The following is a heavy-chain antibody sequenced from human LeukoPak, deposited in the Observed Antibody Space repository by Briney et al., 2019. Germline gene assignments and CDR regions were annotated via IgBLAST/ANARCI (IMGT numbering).Heavy chain of an antibody. J-gene: IGHJ4*02. D-gene: IGHD1-26*01. CDR2: IYSGGST. V-gene: IGHV3-53*01. Sequence: GGSLRLSCAASGFTVSSNYMSWVRQAPGKGLEWVSVIYSGGSTYYADSVKGRFTISRDNSKNTLYLQMNSLRAEDTAVYYCARLPAEWELQHFDYWGQGTLVTVSS. CDR1: GFTVSSNY. CDR3: ARLPAEWELQHFDY.